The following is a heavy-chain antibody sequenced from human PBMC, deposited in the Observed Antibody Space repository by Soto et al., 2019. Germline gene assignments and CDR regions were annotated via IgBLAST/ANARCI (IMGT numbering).Heavy chain of an antibody. CDR3: ARRYGSAIDY. Sequence: GGSLRLFCAASGFTFSSYSMNWVRQAPGKGLEWVSYISSSSSTIYYADSVKGRFTISRDNAKNSLYLQMNSLRAEDTAVYYCARRYGSAIDYWGQGTLVTVSS. CDR2: ISSSSSTI. D-gene: IGHD1-26*01. J-gene: IGHJ4*02. V-gene: IGHV3-48*01. CDR1: GFTFSSYS.